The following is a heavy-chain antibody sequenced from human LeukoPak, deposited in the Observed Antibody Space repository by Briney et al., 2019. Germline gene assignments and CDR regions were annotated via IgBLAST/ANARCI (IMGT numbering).Heavy chain of an antibody. D-gene: IGHD3-10*01. CDR1: GFTFSDYY. V-gene: IGHV3-11*01. CDR3: AREGYGSGSYNYYYYGMDV. CDR2: ICSSDSNI. J-gene: IGHJ6*02. Sequence: NPGGSLRLSCAASGFTFSDYYMIWIRPAPGKGLEWVSYICSSDSNIYYAPSVKGRFTISRDNAKNSLDLQMNSLRAEDTAVYYWAREGYGSGSYNYYYYGMDVWGQGTTVTVSS.